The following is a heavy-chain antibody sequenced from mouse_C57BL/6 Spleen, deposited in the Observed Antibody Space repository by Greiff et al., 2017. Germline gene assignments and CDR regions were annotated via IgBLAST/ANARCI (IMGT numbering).Heavy chain of an antibody. V-gene: IGHV5-4*01. CDR2: ISDGGSYT. CDR1: GFTFSSYA. D-gene: IGHD1-1*01. CDR3: TTYYYGSSPFAY. Sequence: EVQLVESGGGLVKPGGSLKLSCAASGFTFSSYAMSWVRQTPEKRLEWVATISDGGSYTYYPDNVKGRFTISRDNAKNNLYLQMSHLKSEDTAMYYCTTYYYGSSPFAYWGQGTLVTVSA. J-gene: IGHJ3*01.